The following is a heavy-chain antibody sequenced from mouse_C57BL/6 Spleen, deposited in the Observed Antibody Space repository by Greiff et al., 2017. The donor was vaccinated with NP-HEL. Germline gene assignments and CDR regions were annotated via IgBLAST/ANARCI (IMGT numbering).Heavy chain of an antibody. Sequence: VQLQQPGAELVRPGSSVKLSCKASGYTFTSYWMHWVKQRPIQGLEWIGNIDPSDSETHYNQKFKDKATLTVDKSSSTAYMQLSSLTSEDSAVYYCARGPNWDGYYFDYWGQGTTLTVSS. CDR2: IDPSDSET. J-gene: IGHJ2*01. CDR3: ARGPNWDGYYFDY. CDR1: GYTFTSYW. D-gene: IGHD4-1*02. V-gene: IGHV1-52*01.